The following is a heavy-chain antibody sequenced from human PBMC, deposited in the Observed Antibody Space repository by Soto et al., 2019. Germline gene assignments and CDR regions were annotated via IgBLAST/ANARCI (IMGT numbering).Heavy chain of an antibody. CDR3: VRTARQGAVAPHWFDR. CDR1: GASIRSTDYY. D-gene: IGHD2-21*02. J-gene: IGHJ5*02. CDR2: VYYTGST. V-gene: IGHV4-30-4*01. Sequence: PSETLSLTCTVSGASIRSTDYYWSWILQAPGKGLEWIGYVYYTGSTYYNPSLMSRLTISVDTSKNQFSLKLTSVTAAETAVYYCVRTARQGAVAPHWFDRWGQGTQVTVSS.